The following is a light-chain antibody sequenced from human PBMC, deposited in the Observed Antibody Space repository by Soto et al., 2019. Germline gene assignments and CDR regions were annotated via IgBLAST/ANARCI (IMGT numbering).Light chain of an antibody. J-gene: IGLJ1*01. CDR2: EIN. V-gene: IGLV2-8*01. CDR3: NSYVGSNNYV. CDR1: SCDITDNKY. Sequence: QSALTQPPSASGSPGQSVTISCTGTSCDITDNKYVSWFQQHPGKAPKLLIYEINKRPSGVPHRFSGSKSGNTASLTVSGLQADDEADYYCNSYVGSNNYVFXTGTKVTVL.